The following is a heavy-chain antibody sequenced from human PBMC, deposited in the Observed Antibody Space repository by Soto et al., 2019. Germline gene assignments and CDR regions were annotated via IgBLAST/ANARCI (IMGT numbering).Heavy chain of an antibody. CDR1: GYTFTNYC. CDR3: ARGRTVTHEDHYGGMDV. CDR2: ISAYNGNT. D-gene: IGHD4-17*01. Sequence: GASVKVACKDAGYTFTNYCISWVRQAPGQGLEWMGWISAYNGNTNYAQKLQGRVTMTTDTSTSTAYMELRSLRSDDTAVYYCARGRTVTHEDHYGGMDVWGQGTTVTVSS. J-gene: IGHJ6*02. V-gene: IGHV1-18*04.